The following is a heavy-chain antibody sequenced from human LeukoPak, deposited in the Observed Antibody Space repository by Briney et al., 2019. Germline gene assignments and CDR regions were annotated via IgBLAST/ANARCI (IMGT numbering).Heavy chain of an antibody. J-gene: IGHJ4*02. CDR2: INTDGTST. CDR1: GFTFSSYW. V-gene: IGHV3-74*01. Sequence: GGSLRLSCAASGFTFSSYWMHWVRQAPGKGLVWVSRINTDGTSTTYADSVKGRFTISRDNAKNTLYLQINSLRAEDTAVYYCARDYARSVTAILPYYFDYWGQGTLVTVSS. D-gene: IGHD2-21*02. CDR3: ARDYARSVTAILPYYFDY.